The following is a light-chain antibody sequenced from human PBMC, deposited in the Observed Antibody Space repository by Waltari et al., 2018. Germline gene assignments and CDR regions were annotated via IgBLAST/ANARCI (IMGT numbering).Light chain of an antibody. CDR3: CSYAGSYTFS. CDR1: SSEVGGYNY. Sequence: QSALTQPRSVSRSPGQSVTISCPGTSSEVGGYNYVSWYQQYPGKAPKLMIYDVTKRPSGVPDRFSGSKSGNTASLTISGLQAEDEADYYCCSYAGSYTFSFGGGTKLTVL. CDR2: DVT. V-gene: IGLV2-11*01. J-gene: IGLJ2*01.